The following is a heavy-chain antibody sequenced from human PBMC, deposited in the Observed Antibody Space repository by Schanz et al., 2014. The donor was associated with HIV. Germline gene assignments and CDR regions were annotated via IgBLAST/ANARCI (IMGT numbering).Heavy chain of an antibody. CDR1: RYSFTRYG. Sequence: QVQLLQSGTEVKKPGASVKVSCKGSRYSFTRYGISWVRQAPGQGLEWMGWISGYIGNTNYAQNLQGRVTMTTDTSTSTAYMDLRSLRSDDTALYFCARDLVDSSTWYDAFDIWGQGTKVTVS. J-gene: IGHJ3*02. CDR3: ARDLVDSSTWYDAFDI. V-gene: IGHV1-18*04. D-gene: IGHD6-13*01. CDR2: ISGYIGNT.